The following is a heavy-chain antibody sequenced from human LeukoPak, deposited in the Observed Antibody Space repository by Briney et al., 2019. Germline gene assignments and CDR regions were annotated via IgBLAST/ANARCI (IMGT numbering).Heavy chain of an antibody. CDR3: ARVSRYCSGGSCYSGDWYFDY. J-gene: IGHJ4*02. V-gene: IGHV1-69*04. Sequence: VKVSCKASGGTFSSYAISWVRQAPGQGLEWMGRIIPILGIANYAQKFQGTVTITADKSTSTAYMELSSLRSEDTAVYYCARVSRYCSGGSCYSGDWYFDYWGQGTLVTVSS. CDR2: IIPILGIA. CDR1: GGTFSSYA. D-gene: IGHD2-15*01.